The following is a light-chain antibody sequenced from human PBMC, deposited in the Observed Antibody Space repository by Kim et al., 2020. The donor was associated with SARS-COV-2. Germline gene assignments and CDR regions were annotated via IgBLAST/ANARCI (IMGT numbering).Light chain of an antibody. CDR2: AAS. Sequence: PGERATLSCRDSQSMSSTFVAWYQQKLGQAPRLLIFAASSRAAGTPDRFSGSGSGTDFTLTISRVEPDDVAVYYCQQFSTSPPAYTFGQGTKLEI. V-gene: IGKV3-20*01. J-gene: IGKJ2*01. CDR1: QSMSSTF. CDR3: QQFSTSPPAYT.